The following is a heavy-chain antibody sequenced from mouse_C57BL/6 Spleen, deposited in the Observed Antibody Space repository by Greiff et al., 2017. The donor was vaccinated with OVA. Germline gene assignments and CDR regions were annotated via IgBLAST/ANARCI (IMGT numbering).Heavy chain of an antibody. V-gene: IGHV1-50*01. CDR2: IDPSDSYT. CDR1: GYTFTSYW. J-gene: IGHJ2*01. D-gene: IGHD1-1*01. CDR3: ARRENCYGKGGSYFDY. Sequence: VQLQQPGAELVKPGASVKLSCKASGYTFTSYWMQWVKQRPGQGLEWIGEIDPSDSYTNYNQKFKGKATLTVDTSSSTAYMQLSSLTSEDSAVYYGARRENCYGKGGSYFDYWGQGTTLTVSS.